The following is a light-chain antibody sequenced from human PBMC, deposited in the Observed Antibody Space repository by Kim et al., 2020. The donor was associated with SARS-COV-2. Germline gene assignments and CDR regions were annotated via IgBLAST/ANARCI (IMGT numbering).Light chain of an antibody. CDR3: QAWDSSTAV. CDR1: KLGDKY. CDR2: QDT. J-gene: IGLJ2*01. V-gene: IGLV3-1*01. Sequence: SYELTQPPSVSVSPGHTASITCSGDKLGDKYACWYQQKPGQSPVLVIYQDTKRPSGIPERFSGSNSGNTATLTIGGTQAMDEADYYCQAWDSSTAVFGGG.